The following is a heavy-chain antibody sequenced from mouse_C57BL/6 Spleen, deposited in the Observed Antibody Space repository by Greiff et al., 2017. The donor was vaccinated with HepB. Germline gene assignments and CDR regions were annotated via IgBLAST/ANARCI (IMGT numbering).Heavy chain of an antibody. CDR1: GYTFTSYW. D-gene: IGHD1-1*01. CDR3: ARGEVATKDFDY. Sequence: QVQLQQPGAELVRPGTSVKLSCKASGYTFTSYWMHWVKQRPGQGLEWIGVIDPSDSYTNYNQKFKGKATLTVDTSSSTAYMQLSSLTSEDSAVYYCARGEVATKDFDYWGQGTTLTVSS. J-gene: IGHJ2*01. CDR2: IDPSDSYT. V-gene: IGHV1-59*01.